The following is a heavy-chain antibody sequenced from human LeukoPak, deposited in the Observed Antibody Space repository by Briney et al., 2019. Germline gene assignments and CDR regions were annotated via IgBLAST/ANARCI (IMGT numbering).Heavy chain of an antibody. J-gene: IGHJ3*01. Sequence: GGSLRLSCAASELTLSDHYMDWVRQAPGKGLEWIGRSRNKANRYTTEYPPSVKGRCLVLRDDSKNTLYLQMNSLKTEYKSMYFCVRDAGRGSYTAFDLWGQGKMVLVSS. CDR2: SRNKANRYTT. CDR1: ELTLSDHY. CDR3: VRDAGRGSYTAFDL. D-gene: IGHD2-2*02. V-gene: IGHV3-72*01.